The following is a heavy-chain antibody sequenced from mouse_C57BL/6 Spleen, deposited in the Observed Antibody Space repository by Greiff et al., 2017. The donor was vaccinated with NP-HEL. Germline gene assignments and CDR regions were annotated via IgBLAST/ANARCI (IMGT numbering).Heavy chain of an antibody. CDR2: INPNNGGT. Sequence: VQLKQSGPELVKPGASVKMSCKASGYTFTDYNMHWVKQSHGKSLEWIGYINPNNGGTSYNQKFKGKATLTVNKSSSTAYMELRSLTSEDSAVYYCARGTTVVARRAWFAYWGQGTLVTVSA. J-gene: IGHJ3*01. CDR3: ARGTTVVARRAWFAY. CDR1: GYTFTDYN. D-gene: IGHD1-1*01. V-gene: IGHV1-22*01.